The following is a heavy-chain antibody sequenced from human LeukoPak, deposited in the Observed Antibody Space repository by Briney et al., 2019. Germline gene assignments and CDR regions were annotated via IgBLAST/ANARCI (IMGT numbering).Heavy chain of an antibody. CDR3: ARARVSSSTWYSTYYYYSYMDV. Sequence: SETLSLTCSVSDDSITMYYWTWIRQPPGKGLEWIGYVYHTGSTHFNPSLNGRVSISRDTTKNLFSLRLRSVTAADTAVYFCARARVSSSTWYSTYYYYSYMDVWGKGTTVTVSS. CDR1: DDSITMYY. J-gene: IGHJ6*03. D-gene: IGHD1-1*01. V-gene: IGHV4-59*01. CDR2: VYHTGST.